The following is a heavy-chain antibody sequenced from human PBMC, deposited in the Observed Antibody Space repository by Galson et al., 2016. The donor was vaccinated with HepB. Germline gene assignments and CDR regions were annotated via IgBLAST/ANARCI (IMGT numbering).Heavy chain of an antibody. V-gene: IGHV3-23*01. J-gene: IGHJ4*02. D-gene: IGHD2-21*02. CDR1: GFTFSSNA. Sequence: SLRLSCAASGFTFSSNAMSWVRQAPGKGLEWVSGISGTGSATYYADAVTGRFTISRDNSKNTLYLQMNSLRAEDTGLYYCTKGGRVTATQEYYFGYWGQGTLVTVSS. CDR2: ISGTGSAT. CDR3: TKGGRVTATQEYYFGY.